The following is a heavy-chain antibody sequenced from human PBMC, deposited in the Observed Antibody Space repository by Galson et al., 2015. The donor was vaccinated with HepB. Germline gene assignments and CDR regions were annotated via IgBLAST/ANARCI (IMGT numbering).Heavy chain of an antibody. V-gene: IGHV1-46*01. CDR1: GYTFTSYY. Sequence: SVKVSCKASGYTFTSYYMHWVRQAPGQGLEWMGIINPSGGSTSYAQKFQGRVTMTRDTSTSTVYMELSSLRSEDTAVYYCARDGAWGSSNSRWFDPWGQGTLVTVSS. CDR3: ARDGAWGSSNSRWFDP. D-gene: IGHD2-15*01. CDR2: INPSGGST. J-gene: IGHJ5*02.